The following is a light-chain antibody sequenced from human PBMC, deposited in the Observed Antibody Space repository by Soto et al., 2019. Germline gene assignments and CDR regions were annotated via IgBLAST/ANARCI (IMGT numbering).Light chain of an antibody. CDR3: QQYNTWPIT. V-gene: IGKV3-15*01. Sequence: EIVLTQSPATLSFSPGERATLACRASQNINRYLAWYQQKPGQGPRLLVYRASTRTLGIPARFSGSESGTEFTLTISSLQSEDFAVYYCQQYNTWPITFGQGTRLEIK. J-gene: IGKJ5*01. CDR2: RAS. CDR1: QNINRY.